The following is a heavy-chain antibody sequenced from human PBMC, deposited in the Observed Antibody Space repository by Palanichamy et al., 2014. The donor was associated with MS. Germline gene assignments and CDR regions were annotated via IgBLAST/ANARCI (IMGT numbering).Heavy chain of an antibody. J-gene: IGHJ6*02. D-gene: IGHD3-3*01. Sequence: QVQLVQSGAEVKKPGSSVKVSCKASGGTFSSYAISWVRQAPGQGLEWMGGIIPIFGTANYAQKFQGRVTITADKSTSTAYMELSSLRSEDTAVYYCARDVLTIFGVVITLYYYYGMDVWGQGTTVTVSS. V-gene: IGHV1-69*06. CDR3: ARDVLTIFGVVITLYYYYGMDV. CDR2: IIPIFGTA. CDR1: GGTFSSYA.